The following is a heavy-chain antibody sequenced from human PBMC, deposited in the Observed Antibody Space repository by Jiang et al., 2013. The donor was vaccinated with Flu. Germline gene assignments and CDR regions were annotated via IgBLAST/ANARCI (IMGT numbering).Heavy chain of an antibody. V-gene: IGHV3-21*01. Sequence: LVESGGGLVKPGGSLRLSCVASGFPFKTYNMNWVRQAPGKGLEWVSCISGSGDYIHYSDSVKGRFTISRDNAKNSLFLQMNSLRGEDTAVYFCARGWSYLDLDYWGQGTLLTVSS. J-gene: IGHJ4*02. D-gene: IGHD1-26*01. CDR2: ISGSGDYI. CDR1: GFPFKTYN. CDR3: ARGWSYLDLDY.